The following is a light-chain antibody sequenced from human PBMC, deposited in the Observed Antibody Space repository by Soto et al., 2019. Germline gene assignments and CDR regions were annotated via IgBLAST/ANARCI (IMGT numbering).Light chain of an antibody. J-gene: IGLJ1*01. V-gene: IGLV2-11*01. CDR2: DVS. CDR3: SSYAGSYRYV. CDR1: SSDVGGWNH. Sequence: QSALTQPRSVSGSPGQSVTMSCTGTSSDVGGWNHVAWYQQHPGKAPKLIIFDVSKRPSGVPDRFSGSKFGNTASLTISGLQADDEADYYCSSYAGSYRYVFGSGTKLTVL.